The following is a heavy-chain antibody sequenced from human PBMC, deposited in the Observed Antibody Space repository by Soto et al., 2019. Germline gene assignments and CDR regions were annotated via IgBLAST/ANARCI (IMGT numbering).Heavy chain of an antibody. Sequence: VQLVASGAGVVQPGRSLRLSCAASGFTFSNYGMHWVRQAPGKGLEWGAVIWSDGSNEYYADSVKGRFTISRDYSKSARYLQLNSLKPEDTAVYYCARLVLGCRSAGCREMDVWGKGTTVTVSS. D-gene: IGHD2-2*01. J-gene: IGHJ6*04. V-gene: IGHV3-33*01. CDR2: IWSDGSNE. CDR1: GFTFSNYG. CDR3: ARLVLGCRSAGCREMDV.